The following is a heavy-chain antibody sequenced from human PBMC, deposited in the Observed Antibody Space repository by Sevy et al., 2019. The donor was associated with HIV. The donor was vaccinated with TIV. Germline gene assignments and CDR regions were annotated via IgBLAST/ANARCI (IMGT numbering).Heavy chain of an antibody. CDR1: GFTFSSYA. CDR2: ISGSGGST. D-gene: IGHD6-19*01. J-gene: IGHJ4*02. CDR3: AKDKTAVACTSPFDY. V-gene: IGHV3-23*01. Sequence: GGSLRLSCAASGFTFSSYAMSWVRQAPGKGLEWVSAISGSGGSTYYADSVKGRFTISRDNSKNTLYLQMNSLRAEDTTVYYCAKDKTAVACTSPFDYWGQGTLVTVSS.